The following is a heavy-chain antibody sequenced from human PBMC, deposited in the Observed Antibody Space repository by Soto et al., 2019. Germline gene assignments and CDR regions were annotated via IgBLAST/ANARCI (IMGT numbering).Heavy chain of an antibody. D-gene: IGHD3-16*02. CDR2: IKQDGSEK. J-gene: IGHJ3*02. V-gene: IGHV3-7*01. CDR3: ARDIRREGYYDYVWGSYRWPQYAAFDI. Sequence: EVQLVESGGGLVQPGGSLRLSCAASGFTFSSYWMSWVRQAPGKGLEWVANIKQDGSEKYYVDSVKGRFTISRDNAKNSMYLQMNSLRAEDTAVYYCARDIRREGYYDYVWGSYRWPQYAAFDIWGQGTMVTVSS. CDR1: GFTFSSYW.